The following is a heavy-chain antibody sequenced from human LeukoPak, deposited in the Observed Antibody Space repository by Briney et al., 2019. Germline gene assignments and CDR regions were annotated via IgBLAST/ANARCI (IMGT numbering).Heavy chain of an antibody. Sequence: GGSLRLSCAASGFTVSSGYMSWVRQAPGKGLEWVSVIYSGGGTYYADSVKGRFTIFRDNSKNTLHLQMNSLRVEDTAVYYCTRETWDNWGQGTLVTVSS. V-gene: IGHV3-66*01. J-gene: IGHJ4*02. CDR3: TRETWDN. CDR2: IYSGGGT. CDR1: GFTVSSGY.